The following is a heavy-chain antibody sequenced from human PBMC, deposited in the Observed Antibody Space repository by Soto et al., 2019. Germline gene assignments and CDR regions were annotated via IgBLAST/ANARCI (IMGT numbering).Heavy chain of an antibody. J-gene: IGHJ4*02. V-gene: IGHV5-51*01. D-gene: IGHD6-13*01. CDR3: ASLMGQQLAYFEY. CDR2: IYPGDSDT. Sequence: MPWKGSGDSFTNYWSGWVRQKHGKGLEWMGIIYPGDSDTRYSPSFQGQVTISADKSISNAYLQWSSLKASDTAMYYCASLMGQQLAYFEYWVQGTLVIGS. CDR1: GDSFTNYW.